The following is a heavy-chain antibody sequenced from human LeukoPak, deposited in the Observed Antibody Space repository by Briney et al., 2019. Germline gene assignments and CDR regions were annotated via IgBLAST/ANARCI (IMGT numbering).Heavy chain of an antibody. V-gene: IGHV3-23*01. Sequence: PGGSLRLSCAASGYTFRNYAISWVRQAPGKGLGWVSSISASGGSTYYADSVTGRFTISRDNSRNTLYLQMNSLRGDDTAVYYCAKDVGKWESLHFFDYWGQGTLVTVSS. CDR2: ISASGGST. CDR1: GYTFRNYA. J-gene: IGHJ4*02. CDR3: AKDVGKWESLHFFDY. D-gene: IGHD1-26*01.